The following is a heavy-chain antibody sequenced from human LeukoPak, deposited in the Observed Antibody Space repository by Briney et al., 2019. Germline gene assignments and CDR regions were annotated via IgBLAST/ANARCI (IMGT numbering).Heavy chain of an antibody. J-gene: IGHJ6*02. Sequence: SETLSLTCTVSGGSISSYYWSWIRQPPGKGLEWIGYIYYSGSTNYKPSLKSRVTISIDTSKNQFSLKLSSVTAADTAVYYCARRWADWGMDVWGQGTTVTVSS. V-gene: IGHV4-59*08. CDR1: GGSISSYY. D-gene: IGHD1-26*01. CDR2: IYYSGST. CDR3: ARRWADWGMDV.